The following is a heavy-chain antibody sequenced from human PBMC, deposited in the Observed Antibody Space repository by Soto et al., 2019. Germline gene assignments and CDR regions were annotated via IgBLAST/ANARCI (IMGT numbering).Heavy chain of an antibody. CDR3: ATGGGYCSSTSCYRSKYYYYYGMDA. V-gene: IGHV1-3*01. CDR1: GYSFTSYA. D-gene: IGHD2-2*01. CDR2: INVGNGNT. J-gene: IGHJ6*02. Sequence: ASVKVSCKASGYSFTSYARHWVRQAPGQRLEWMGWINVGNGNTKYSQKFQGRVTITRDTSASTAYMELSSLRSEDTAVYYCATGGGYCSSTSCYRSKYYYYYGMDAWGQGTTVTVSS.